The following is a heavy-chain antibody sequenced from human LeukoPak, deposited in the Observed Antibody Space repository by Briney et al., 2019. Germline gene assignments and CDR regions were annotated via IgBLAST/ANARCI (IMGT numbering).Heavy chain of an antibody. CDR1: GYTFTSYG. CDR2: INPNSGGT. D-gene: IGHD3-10*01. CDR3: ARDEGYGSGSYYNDYYYYYYMDV. Sequence: ASVKVSCKASGYTFTSYGISWVRQAPGQGLEWMGWINPNSGGTNYAQKFQGRVTMTRDTSISTAYMELSRLRSDDTAVYYCARDEGYGSGSYYNDYYYYYYMDVWGKGTTVTVSS. J-gene: IGHJ6*03. V-gene: IGHV1-2*02.